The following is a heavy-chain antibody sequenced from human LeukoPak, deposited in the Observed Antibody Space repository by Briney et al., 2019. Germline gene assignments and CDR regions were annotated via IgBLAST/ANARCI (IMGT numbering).Heavy chain of an antibody. CDR2: IGAYNGNT. J-gene: IGHJ3*02. CDR3: ARTKARLGELSLAPDAFDM. CDR1: GYRFTSYG. Sequence: ASVKVSCNASGYRFTSYGISWVRQAPGQGHEWMGWIGAYNGNTKAAQKFQDRVTMTTDTSTGSAYMELRSLRSDDTAVYYCARTKARLGELSLAPDAFDMWGQGTMVTVSS. V-gene: IGHV1-18*01. D-gene: IGHD3-16*02.